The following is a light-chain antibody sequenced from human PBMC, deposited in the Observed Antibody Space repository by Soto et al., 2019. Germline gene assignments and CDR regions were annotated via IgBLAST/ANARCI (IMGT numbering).Light chain of an antibody. CDR3: QQRSNWIT. J-gene: IGKJ5*01. CDR1: QSISSN. CDR2: GES. V-gene: IGKV3-11*01. Sequence: EIVLTQSPATLSLSPGERATLSCRASQSISSNLAWYQQKPGQAPRLLIYGESTRATGIPARFSGSGSATDFTLTISSLEPEDFAVYYCQQRSNWITFGQGTRLEIK.